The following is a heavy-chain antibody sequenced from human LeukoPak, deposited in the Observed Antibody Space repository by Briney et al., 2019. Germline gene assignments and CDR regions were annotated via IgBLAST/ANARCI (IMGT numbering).Heavy chain of an antibody. CDR2: VSVYNGNT. CDR1: GYTFTSYG. Sequence: GASVKVSCKASGYTFTSYGISWVRQAPGQGLEWMGWVSVYNGNTNYAQKLQGRVTMTTDTSTSTAYMELRSLRSDDTAVYYSARVSRYYDSSGFINTDSGAFDIWGQGTMVTVYS. CDR3: ARVSRYYDSSGFINTDSGAFDI. D-gene: IGHD3-22*01. V-gene: IGHV1-18*01. J-gene: IGHJ3*02.